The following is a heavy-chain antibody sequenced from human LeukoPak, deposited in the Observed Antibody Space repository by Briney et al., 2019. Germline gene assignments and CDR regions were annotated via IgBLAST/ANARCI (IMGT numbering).Heavy chain of an antibody. V-gene: IGHV5-51*01. Sequence: GESLQISCKGSGYSFTSYWIGWVRQMPGKGLEWMGIIYPGDSDTRYSPPFQGQVTISADKSISTAYLQWSSLKASDTAMYYCARQGYLGDIAAADYGAFDIWGQGTMVTVSS. D-gene: IGHD6-13*01. CDR1: GYSFTSYW. J-gene: IGHJ3*02. CDR2: IYPGDSDT. CDR3: ARQGYLGDIAAADYGAFDI.